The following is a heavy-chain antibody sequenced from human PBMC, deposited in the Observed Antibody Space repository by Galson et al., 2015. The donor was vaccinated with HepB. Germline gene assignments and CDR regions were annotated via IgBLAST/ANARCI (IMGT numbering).Heavy chain of an antibody. CDR2: IIPIFGTA. D-gene: IGHD3-10*01. CDR3: ARGPAETLGLAISRSGSYWPLDTPKNYCFDY. Sequence: SVKVSCKASGGTFSSYAISWVRQAPGQGLEWMGGIIPIFGTANYAQKFQGRVTITADESTSTAYMELSSLRSEDTAVYYCARGPAETLGLAISRSGSYWPLDTPKNYCFDYWGQGTLVTVSS. J-gene: IGHJ4*02. V-gene: IGHV1-69*13. CDR1: GGTFSSYA.